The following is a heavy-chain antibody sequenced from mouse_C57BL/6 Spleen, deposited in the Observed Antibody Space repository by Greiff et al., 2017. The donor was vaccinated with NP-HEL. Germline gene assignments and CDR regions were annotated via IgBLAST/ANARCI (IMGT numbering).Heavy chain of an antibody. V-gene: IGHV1-69*01. D-gene: IGHD2-4*01. CDR3: ARAYDYGENLVYYAMDY. CDR1: GYTFTSYW. CDR2: IDPSDSYT. Sequence: QVQLQQPGAELVMPGASVKLSCKASGYTFTSYWMHWVKQRPGQGLEWIGEIDPSDSYTNYNQKFKGKSTLTVDKSSSTAYMQLSSLTSEDSAVYYCARAYDYGENLVYYAMDYWGQGTSVTVSS. J-gene: IGHJ4*01.